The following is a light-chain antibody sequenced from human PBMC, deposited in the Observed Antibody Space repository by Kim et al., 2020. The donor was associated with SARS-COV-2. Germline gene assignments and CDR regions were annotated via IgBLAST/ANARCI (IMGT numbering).Light chain of an antibody. Sequence: DIQMTQSPSSLSASVGDRVTITSRASQSISSYLNWYQQKPGTAPKLLIYDSSSLQSGVPSRFSGSGSGTDFTLAISSLQPEDFATYYCQQSYSTPFTFGGGTKVEIK. V-gene: IGKV1-39*01. CDR1: QSISSY. J-gene: IGKJ4*01. CDR3: QQSYSTPFT. CDR2: DSS.